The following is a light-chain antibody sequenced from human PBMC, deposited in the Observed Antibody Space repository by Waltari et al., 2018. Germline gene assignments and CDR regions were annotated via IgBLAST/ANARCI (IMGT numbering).Light chain of an antibody. V-gene: IGKV3-11*01. CDR3: QQRRSWPLT. CDR1: QSVGTY. J-gene: IGKJ4*01. Sequence: DIVLTQSPAILSFSPGERATLSCRASQSVGTYLAWYQQRPGQSPRLLIYDASYRATGIPGRFSGSGSETDFTLTISSLQPEDFAVYYCQQRRSWPLTFGGGTRVQ. CDR2: DAS.